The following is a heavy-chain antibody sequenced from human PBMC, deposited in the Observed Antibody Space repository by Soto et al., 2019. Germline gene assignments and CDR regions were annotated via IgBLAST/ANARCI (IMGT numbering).Heavy chain of an antibody. CDR1: GGTFSTYS. V-gene: IGHV1-69*08. D-gene: IGHD3-10*01. CDR2: IIPILGIA. J-gene: IGHJ4*02. CDR3: ARDYRAYYFASGSSSDPDY. Sequence: QVQLVQSGAEVKKPGSSVKVSCKASGGTFSTYSISWVRQVPGQGLEWMGRIIPILGIATYAQKFRDRVTITADKSTSTAYMELSSLRSDDTAVYYCARDYRAYYFASGSSSDPDYWGQGTLVTVSS.